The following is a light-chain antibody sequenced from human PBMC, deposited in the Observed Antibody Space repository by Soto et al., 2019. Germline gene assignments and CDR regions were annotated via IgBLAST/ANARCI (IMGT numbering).Light chain of an antibody. CDR3: AAWDDSLNVVV. V-gene: IGLV1-44*01. Sequence: QSVLTQPPSASGTPGQRITISCSGSSSNIGSNTVNWYQQLPGTTPKLLIYSDNQRPSGVPDRLSGSTSGTSAALAISGLQSEDEADYYCAAWDDSLNVVVFGGGTKLTVL. CDR2: SDN. CDR1: SSNIGSNT. J-gene: IGLJ2*01.